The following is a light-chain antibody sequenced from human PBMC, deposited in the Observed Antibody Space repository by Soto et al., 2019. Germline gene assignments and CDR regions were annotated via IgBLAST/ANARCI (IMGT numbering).Light chain of an antibody. Sequence: EIVLTQSPGTLSLSPGERATLSCRASQSVFSSYLAWYQKKPGQAPMLLIYGASSRATGIPDRFSGSGSGTDFTLTNSSLEPEDFALYYCQQYDSSPWTFGQGTKEEIK. J-gene: IGKJ1*01. V-gene: IGKV3-20*01. CDR3: QQYDSSPWT. CDR1: QSVFSSY. CDR2: GAS.